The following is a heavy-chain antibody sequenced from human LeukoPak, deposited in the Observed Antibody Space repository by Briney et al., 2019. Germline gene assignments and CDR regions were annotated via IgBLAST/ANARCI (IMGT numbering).Heavy chain of an antibody. V-gene: IGHV1-8*02. CDR1: GYTFTSYY. Sequence: GASVKVSCKASGYTFTSYYMHWVRQAPGQGLEWMGWMNPNSGNTGYAQKFQGRVTMTRNTSISTAYMELSSLRSEDTAVYYCARAGPVTRRNWFDPWGQGTLVTVSS. J-gene: IGHJ5*02. CDR2: MNPNSGNT. D-gene: IGHD4-17*01. CDR3: ARAGPVTRRNWFDP.